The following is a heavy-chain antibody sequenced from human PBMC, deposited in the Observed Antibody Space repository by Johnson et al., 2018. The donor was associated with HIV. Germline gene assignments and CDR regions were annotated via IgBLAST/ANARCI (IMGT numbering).Heavy chain of an antibody. J-gene: IGHJ3*02. D-gene: IGHD1-26*01. CDR3: AREGGRSRGSNYRDAFDI. CDR1: GFTFSSYA. V-gene: IGHV3-30-3*01. Sequence: QVQLLESGGGVVQPGRSLRLSCAASGFTFSSYAMHWVRQAPGKGLEWVAVISYDGSNKYYADSVKGRFTISRDNSKNTLYLQMNSLRAEDTAVYYCAREGGRSRGSNYRDAFDIWGQGTMVTVSS. CDR2: ISYDGSNK.